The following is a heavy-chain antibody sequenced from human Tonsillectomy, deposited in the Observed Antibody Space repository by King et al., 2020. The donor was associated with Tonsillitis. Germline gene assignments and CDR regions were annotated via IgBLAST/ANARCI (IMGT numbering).Heavy chain of an antibody. CDR2: IIPMLGTA. CDR1: GGTFNSYA. V-gene: IGHV1-69*01. CDR3: ARASGSGSYYNAGGFDY. J-gene: IGHJ4*02. D-gene: IGHD3-10*01. Sequence: QLVQSGAEVKKPGSSVKVSCKASGGTFNSYAISWVRQAPGQGLEWMGGIIPMLGTANYAQKFQGRVTINADESTSTAYMELSSLRSEDTAVYYCARASGSGSYYNAGGFDYWGQGTLVTVSS.